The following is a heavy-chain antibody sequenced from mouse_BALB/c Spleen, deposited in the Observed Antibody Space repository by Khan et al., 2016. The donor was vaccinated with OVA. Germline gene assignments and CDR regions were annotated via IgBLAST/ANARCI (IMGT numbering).Heavy chain of an antibody. Sequence: QVQLQQSGAELARPGASVKMSCKASGYTFTTYTIHWVKQRPGQGLEWIGYIIPSNDYTNSNQNFTDRATLTADKSSSTAYMQLSSLTSEDTAVYYCVREGAYYRSDGWFAYWGQGTLVTVSA. CDR3: VREGAYYRSDGWFAY. D-gene: IGHD2-14*01. CDR2: IIPSNDYT. J-gene: IGHJ3*01. CDR1: GYTFTTYT. V-gene: IGHV1-4*01.